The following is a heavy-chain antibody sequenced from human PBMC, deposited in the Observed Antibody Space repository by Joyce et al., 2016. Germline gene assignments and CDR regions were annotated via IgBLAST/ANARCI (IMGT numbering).Heavy chain of an antibody. J-gene: IGHJ5*02. CDR3: ASSCSGGSCHWGAWFDP. CDR2: IYSDGRT. V-gene: IGHV3-53*01. Sequence: EVQLVESGGGLIQPGGSLRLSCAASGFTVSINYMSWVRQAPGKGLEGVSVIYSDGRTYYADSVKGRFTISRDNSKNTLYLQMNSLRAEDTAVYYCASSCSGGSCHWGAWFDPWGQGTPVTVSS. CDR1: GFTVSINY. D-gene: IGHD2-15*01.